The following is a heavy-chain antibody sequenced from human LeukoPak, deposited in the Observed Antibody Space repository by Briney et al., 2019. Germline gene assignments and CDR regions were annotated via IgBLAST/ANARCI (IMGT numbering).Heavy chain of an antibody. V-gene: IGHV4-59*08. D-gene: IGHD5-18*01. CDR2: IYYSGST. J-gene: IGHJ4*02. CDR1: GGSISSYY. CDR3: ARHTAMGHFDY. Sequence: SETLSLTCTVSGGSISSYYWSWIRQPPGKGLEWIGYIYYSGSTNYNPSLKSRVTISIDTSKNQFSLKLSSVTAADTAVYYCARHTAMGHFDYWGQGTLVTVSS.